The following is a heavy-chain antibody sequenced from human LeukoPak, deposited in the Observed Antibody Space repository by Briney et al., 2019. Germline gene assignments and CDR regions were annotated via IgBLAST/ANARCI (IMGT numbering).Heavy chain of an antibody. V-gene: IGHV4-39*07. CDR1: GGSISNSGYY. CDR2: VYYSGKT. J-gene: IGHJ4*02. D-gene: IGHD3-10*01. Sequence: SETLSLTCTVSGGSISNSGYYWGWTRQPPGKGLEWIGSVYYSGKTNYNPSLKNRVTISVDTSKNRFSLKLSSVTAADTAVYYCARLPYGSGSIDYWGQGTLVTVSS. CDR3: ARLPYGSGSIDY.